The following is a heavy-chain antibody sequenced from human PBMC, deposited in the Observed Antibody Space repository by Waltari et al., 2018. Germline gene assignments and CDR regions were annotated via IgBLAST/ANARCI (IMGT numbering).Heavy chain of an antibody. Sequence: QLQLQESGPGLVKPSETLSLTCTVSGGSISSSSYYWGWIRQPPGKGLEWIGSIYYSGSTYYSPSIKMRVTRSVDTSKNQFSLKLSSVTAADTAVYYCARANGSSWYYYWGQGTLVTVSS. V-gene: IGHV4-39*07. D-gene: IGHD6-13*01. J-gene: IGHJ4*02. CDR1: GGSISSSSYY. CDR3: ARANGSSWYYY. CDR2: IYYSGST.